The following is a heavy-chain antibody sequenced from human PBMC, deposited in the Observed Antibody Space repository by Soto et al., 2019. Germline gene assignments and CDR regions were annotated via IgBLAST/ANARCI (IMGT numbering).Heavy chain of an antibody. Sequence: PGGSLRLACAASGFTFSNYAMSWVRQAPGKGLEWVSTLSVSGGSTYYADSVKGRFTISRDNSKNTLFLQLNSLRADDTAVYYCAKDSGDSSTWANDALDIWGQGTMVTVSS. D-gene: IGHD6-13*01. V-gene: IGHV3-23*01. CDR2: LSVSGGST. CDR1: GFTFSNYA. CDR3: AKDSGDSSTWANDALDI. J-gene: IGHJ3*02.